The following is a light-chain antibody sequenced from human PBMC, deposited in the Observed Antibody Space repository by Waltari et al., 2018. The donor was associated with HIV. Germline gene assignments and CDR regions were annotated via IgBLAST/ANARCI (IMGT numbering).Light chain of an antibody. CDR3: HVWDGSDYVSGV. CDR2: YNS. CDR1: NIGTKS. Sequence: SYVLTQPPSVSVAPGKTATITCGGNNIGTKSVHWYQQRPGQAPVLVIYYNSDRPSGIPERFSGSNSGNTATLTISRAEAGDEADYYCHVWDGSDYVSGVFGGGTKVIVL. J-gene: IGLJ3*02. V-gene: IGLV3-21*04.